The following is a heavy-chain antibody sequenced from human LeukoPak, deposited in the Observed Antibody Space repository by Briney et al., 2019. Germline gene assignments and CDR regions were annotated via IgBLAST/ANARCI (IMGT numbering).Heavy chain of an antibody. Sequence: PSETLSLTCTVSGGSISSSSRYCGWIRQPPGKGLEWIGNIYYSGSTYYNPSLKSRVTISVDTSKNQFSLKVNSVTAADTAMYFCAGGPNFEQLVSWGQGTLVTVSS. CDR2: IYYSGST. CDR1: GGSISSSSRY. V-gene: IGHV4-39*01. CDR3: AGGPNFEQLVS. D-gene: IGHD6-13*01. J-gene: IGHJ5*01.